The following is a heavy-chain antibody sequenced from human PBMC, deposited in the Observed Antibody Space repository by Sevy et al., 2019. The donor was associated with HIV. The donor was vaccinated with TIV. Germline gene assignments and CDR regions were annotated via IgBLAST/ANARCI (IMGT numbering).Heavy chain of an antibody. D-gene: IGHD2-2*01. Sequence: SETLSLTCAVSGGSISSGAYSWNWIRQLPGKGLEWIGEINESGITYYNPSLKSRVTISVDTSKKQFSLKLNSVTAVDSAVYFCARSPPVVVVPGAPSWFDPWGQGTLVTVSS. CDR1: GGSISSGAYS. CDR3: ARSPPVVVVPGAPSWFDP. CDR2: INESGIT. V-gene: IGHV4-39*07. J-gene: IGHJ5*02.